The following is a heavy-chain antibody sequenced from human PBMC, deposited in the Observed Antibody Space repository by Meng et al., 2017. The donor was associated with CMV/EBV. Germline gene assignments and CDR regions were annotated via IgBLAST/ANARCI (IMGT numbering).Heavy chain of an antibody. Sequence: SETLSPTCAVYGGSFSGHYRSWTRQLPGKGLEWIGEINHSGSTNYNPSLKSRVTISVDTSKNQFSLKLSSVTAADTAVYYCARGRYYYDSSGYAYFDYWGQGTLVTVSS. D-gene: IGHD3-22*01. V-gene: IGHV4-34*01. CDR3: ARGRYYYDSSGYAYFDY. CDR1: GGSFSGHY. CDR2: INHSGST. J-gene: IGHJ4*02.